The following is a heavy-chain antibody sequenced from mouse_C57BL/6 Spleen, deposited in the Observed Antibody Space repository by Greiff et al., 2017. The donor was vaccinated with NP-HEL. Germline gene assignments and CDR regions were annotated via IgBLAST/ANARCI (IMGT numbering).Heavy chain of an antibody. CDR3: ARGRRRDYGNYDYAMDY. V-gene: IGHV1-64*01. D-gene: IGHD2-1*01. J-gene: IGHJ4*01. Sequence: QVQLQQPGAELVKPGASVKLSCKASGYTFTSYWMHWVKQRPGQGLEWIGMIHPNSGSTNYNEKFKSKATLTVDKSSSNAYMQLSSLTSEDSAVYYCARGRRRDYGNYDYAMDYWGQGTSVTVSS. CDR2: IHPNSGST. CDR1: GYTFTSYW.